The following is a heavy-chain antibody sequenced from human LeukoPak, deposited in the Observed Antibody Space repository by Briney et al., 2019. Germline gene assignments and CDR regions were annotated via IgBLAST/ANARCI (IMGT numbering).Heavy chain of an antibody. V-gene: IGHV1-3*03. D-gene: IGHD6-19*01. CDR3: ARGLGYTSGWYFDY. CDR1: GYTFTSYA. J-gene: IGHJ4*02. CDR2: INAGNGNT. Sequence: GASVKVSCKASGYTFTSYAMHWVRQAPGQRLEWMGWINAGNGNTKYSQEFQGRVTITRDTSASTAYMELSSLRSEDMAVYYCARGLGYTSGWYFDYWGQGTLVTVSS.